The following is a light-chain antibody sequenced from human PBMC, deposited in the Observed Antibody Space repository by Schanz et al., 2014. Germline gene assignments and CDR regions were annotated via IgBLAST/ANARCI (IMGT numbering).Light chain of an antibody. Sequence: DIQMTQSPSSLSASVGDRVTITCRASQSISNYLNWYQQSPGKAPKLLIYSASSLHSGVPSRFSGHGSGTDFTLTISSLHPDDFATYFCQQANSFPFTFGPGTKVILK. CDR2: SAS. CDR1: QSISNY. J-gene: IGKJ3*01. CDR3: QQANSFPFT. V-gene: IGKV1-39*01.